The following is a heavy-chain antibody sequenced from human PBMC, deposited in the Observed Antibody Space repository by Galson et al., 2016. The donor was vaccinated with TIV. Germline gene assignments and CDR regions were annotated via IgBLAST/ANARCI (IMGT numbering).Heavy chain of an antibody. Sequence: SGAEVKKPGESLKISCKLSGYSFTSNWIAWVREMPGKGLEWMGIMYPADSDIRYSPSFQGQVTISADESISTAYLQWSSLKASDSAMYFCARAPGYSDYSYGYFDSWGQGTRVTVSS. D-gene: IGHD5-12*01. J-gene: IGHJ4*02. CDR2: MYPADSDI. CDR3: ARAPGYSDYSYGYFDS. V-gene: IGHV5-51*03. CDR1: GYSFTSNW.